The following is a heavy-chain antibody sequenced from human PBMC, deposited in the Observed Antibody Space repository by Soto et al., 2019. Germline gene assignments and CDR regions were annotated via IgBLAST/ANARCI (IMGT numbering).Heavy chain of an antibody. V-gene: IGHV5-51*01. CDR2: INPADSDI. CDR1: GYSFTSNW. D-gene: IGHD3-16*01. Sequence: GESLKISCQGSGYSFTSNWIGWVRQMPGKGLEWMGIINPADSDIKYSPSFQGQVTISADKSIGTAYLQWSSLRASDTAMYYCARHQRDDASRKIDCWGQGTLVTVSS. CDR3: ARHQRDDASRKIDC. J-gene: IGHJ4*02.